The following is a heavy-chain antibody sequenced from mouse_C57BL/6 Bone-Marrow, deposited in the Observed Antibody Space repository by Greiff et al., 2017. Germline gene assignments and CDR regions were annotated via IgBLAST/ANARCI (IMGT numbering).Heavy chain of an antibody. CDR1: GYTFTSYW. J-gene: IGHJ3*01. CDR2: IDPSDSYT. V-gene: IGHV1-50*01. Sequence: QVQLQQPGAELVKPGASVKLSCKASGYTFTSYWMQWVKQRPGQGLEWIGEIDPSDSYTNFNQKFKGKAKLTVDTSSSTAYMQLSSLTSEDSAVYYCAREDYGNYGFAYWGQGTLVTVSA. CDR3: AREDYGNYGFAY. D-gene: IGHD2-1*01.